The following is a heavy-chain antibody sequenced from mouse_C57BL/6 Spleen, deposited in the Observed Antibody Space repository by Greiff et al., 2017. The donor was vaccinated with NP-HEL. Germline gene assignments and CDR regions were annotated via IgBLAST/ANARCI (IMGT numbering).Heavy chain of an antibody. CDR1: GFTFSDYG. J-gene: IGHJ4*01. CDR3: AREAYSNHAMDY. V-gene: IGHV5-17*01. CDR2: ISSGSSTI. D-gene: IGHD2-5*01. Sequence: EVKLMEPGGGLVKPGGSLKFPCAALGFTFSDYGMHWVRQAPEKGLEWVAYISSGSSTIYYADTVKGRFTISRDNAKNTLFLQMTSLRSEDTAMYYCAREAYSNHAMDYWGQGTSVTVSS.